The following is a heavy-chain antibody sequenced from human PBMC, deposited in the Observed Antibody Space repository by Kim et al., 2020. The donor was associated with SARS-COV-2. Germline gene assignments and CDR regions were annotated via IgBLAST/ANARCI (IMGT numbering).Heavy chain of an antibody. CDR3: AREPREDCSSTSCYKRALHRYGMDV. V-gene: IGHV1-18*04. J-gene: IGHJ6*02. Sequence: ASVKVSCKASGYTFTSYGISWVRQAPGQGLEWMGWISAYNGNTNYAQKLQGRVTMTTDTSTSTAYMELRSLRSDDTAVYYCAREPREDCSSTSCYKRALHRYGMDVWGQGTTVTVSS. CDR2: ISAYNGNT. CDR1: GYTFTSYG. D-gene: IGHD2-2*02.